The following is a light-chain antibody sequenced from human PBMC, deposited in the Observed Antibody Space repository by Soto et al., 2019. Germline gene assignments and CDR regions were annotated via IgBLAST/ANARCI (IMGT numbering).Light chain of an antibody. Sequence: EIVLTQSPATLSLSPGERDTLSCRASQSVSSYLAWYQQKPGQAPRLLIYDASNRATGIPARFSGSGSETDFTLTISSLEPEDFAVYYCQQRSNWPPSFGQGTRLEIK. CDR2: DAS. CDR3: QQRSNWPPS. CDR1: QSVSSY. V-gene: IGKV3-11*01. J-gene: IGKJ5*01.